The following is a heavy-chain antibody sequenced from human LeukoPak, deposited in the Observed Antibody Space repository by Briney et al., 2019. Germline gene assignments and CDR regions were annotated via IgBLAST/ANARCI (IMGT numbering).Heavy chain of an antibody. CDR3: ARTHCVGGSCDTFDP. Sequence: PSETLSPTCNVFGVSTSNYSWSWLRQPAGKGLEWIGRFYASGTTYYTPSLRSRVTLSMDTSKNHFSLKLTSGTAADTAVYYCARTHCVGGSCDTFDPWGQGALVTVSS. CDR1: GVSTSNYS. CDR2: FYASGTT. V-gene: IGHV4-4*07. J-gene: IGHJ5*02. D-gene: IGHD2-21*01.